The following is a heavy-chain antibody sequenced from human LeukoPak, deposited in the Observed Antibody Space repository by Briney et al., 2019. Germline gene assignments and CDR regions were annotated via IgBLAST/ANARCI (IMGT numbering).Heavy chain of an antibody. J-gene: IGHJ4*02. CDR3: ARAQDDFWSGYPSGGGYFDY. CDR1: GGSISSSSYY. D-gene: IGHD3-3*01. CDR2: IYYSGST. V-gene: IGHV4-39*07. Sequence: SETLSLTCTVSGGSISSSSYYWGWIRQPPGKGLEWIGSIYYSGSTYYNPSLKSRVTISVDTSKNQFSLKLNSVTAADTAVYYCARAQDDFWSGYPSGGGYFDYWGQGTPVTVSS.